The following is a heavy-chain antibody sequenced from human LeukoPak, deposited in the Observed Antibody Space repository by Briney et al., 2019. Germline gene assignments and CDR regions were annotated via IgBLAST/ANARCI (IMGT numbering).Heavy chain of an antibody. V-gene: IGHV3-30-3*01. CDR1: GFTFSDCA. J-gene: IGHJ1*01. Sequence: GGSLRLSCAASGFTFSDCAVHWVRQAPGKGLEWVALISYDGSNKYYADSVKGRFTISRDNSKNTTSLQMNSLRREDTAVYYCASRTNSGPPFWGQGTLVTVSS. D-gene: IGHD3-10*01. CDR2: ISYDGSNK. CDR3: ASRTNSGPPF.